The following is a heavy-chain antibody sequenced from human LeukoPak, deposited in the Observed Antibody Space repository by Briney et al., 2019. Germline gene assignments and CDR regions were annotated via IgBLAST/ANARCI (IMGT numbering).Heavy chain of an antibody. Sequence: ASVKVSCKASGGTFSSYAISWVRQAPGQGLEWMGRIIPILGIANYAQKFQGRVTITADKSTSTAYMELNSLRSEDTAVYYCAKWLTEDYYYYYGMDVWGQGTTVTVSS. V-gene: IGHV1-69*04. CDR1: GGTFSSYA. CDR2: IIPILGIA. CDR3: AKWLTEDYYYYYGMDV. J-gene: IGHJ6*02. D-gene: IGHD6-19*01.